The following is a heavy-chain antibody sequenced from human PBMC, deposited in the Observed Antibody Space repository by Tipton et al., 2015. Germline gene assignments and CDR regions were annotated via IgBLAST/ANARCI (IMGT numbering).Heavy chain of an antibody. CDR1: GYTFTGYY. J-gene: IGHJ4*02. D-gene: IGHD2-8*01. CDR2: ISVYNGKT. V-gene: IGHV1-18*04. Sequence: QLVQSGAEVKKPGASVKVSCETSGYTFTGYYMHWVRQAPGQGLEWMGWISVYNGKTNYAQKLQGRVTMTTDTSTSTAYMELRSLRSDDTAVYYCARSTVMVSGPPDYWGQGILVTVSS. CDR3: ARSTVMVSGPPDY.